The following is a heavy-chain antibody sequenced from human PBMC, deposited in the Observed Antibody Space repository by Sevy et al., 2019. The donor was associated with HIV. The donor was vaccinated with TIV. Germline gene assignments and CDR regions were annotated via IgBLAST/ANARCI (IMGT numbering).Heavy chain of an antibody. CDR1: GASISSSGYY. Sequence: SETLSLTCTVSGASISSSGYYWGLIRQPPGKGLEWIASIRYSGETFYNPSLRSRVTISADTSKNQFSLQLSSVTAADTAIYFCGGPILTYNSGWSYYDYWGQGTVVTVSS. D-gene: IGHD6-19*01. J-gene: IGHJ4*02. CDR3: GGPILTYNSGWSYYDY. V-gene: IGHV4-39*01. CDR2: IRYSGET.